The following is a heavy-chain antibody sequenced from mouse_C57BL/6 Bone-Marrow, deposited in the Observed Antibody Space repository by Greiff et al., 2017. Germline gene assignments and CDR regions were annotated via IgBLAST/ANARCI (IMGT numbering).Heavy chain of an antibody. Sequence: VQLQQSGPGLVQPSQSLSITCTVSGFSLTSYGVHWVRQSPGKGLEWLGVIWSGGSTDYNAAFISRLSISKDNSKSQVFFKMNSLQADDTAIYYCARNWGIYHWYCDVWGTGTTVTVSS. CDR2: IWSGGST. V-gene: IGHV2-2*01. CDR3: ARNWGIYHWYCDV. J-gene: IGHJ1*03. CDR1: GFSLTSYG. D-gene: IGHD2-1*01.